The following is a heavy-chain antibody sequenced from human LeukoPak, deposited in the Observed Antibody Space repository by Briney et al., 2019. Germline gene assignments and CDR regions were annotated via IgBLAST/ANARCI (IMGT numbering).Heavy chain of an antibody. CDR2: IYYSGST. CDR1: GASISSYY. J-gene: IGHJ3*02. D-gene: IGHD2-2*01. Sequence: SETLSLTCTVSGASISSYYWSWIRQPPGKGLEWIGSIYYSGSTYYNPSLKSRVTISVDTSKNQFSLKLSSVTAADTAVYYCATCRIGYCSSTSCYCAFDIWGQGTMVTVSS. CDR3: ATCRIGYCSSTSCYCAFDI. V-gene: IGHV4-59*01.